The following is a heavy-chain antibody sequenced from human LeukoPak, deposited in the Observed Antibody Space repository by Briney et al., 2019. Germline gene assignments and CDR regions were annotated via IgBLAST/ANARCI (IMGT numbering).Heavy chain of an antibody. CDR1: GGSISSSSYY. J-gene: IGHJ4*02. Sequence: SETLSLTCTVSGGSISSSSYYWGWIRQPPGKGLEWIGSIYYSGSTYYNPSLKSRVTISVDTSKNQFSLKLSSVTAADTAVYYRARHARITMIVVVFDYWGQGTLVTVSS. D-gene: IGHD3-22*01. CDR2: IYYSGST. V-gene: IGHV4-39*01. CDR3: ARHARITMIVVVFDY.